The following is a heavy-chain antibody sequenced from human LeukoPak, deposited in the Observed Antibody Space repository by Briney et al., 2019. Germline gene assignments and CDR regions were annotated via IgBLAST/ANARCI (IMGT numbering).Heavy chain of an antibody. J-gene: IGHJ5*02. V-gene: IGHV1-8*01. CDR2: MNPNSGNT. CDR1: GYTFTSYV. Sequence: GASVKVSCKASGYTFTSYVINWVRQATGQGLEWMGWMNPNSGNTGYAQKFQGRVTMTRNTSISTAYMELSSLRSEDTAVYYCARGLPPYSSSWYRRLDPWGQGTLVTVSS. CDR3: ARGLPPYSSSWYRRLDP. D-gene: IGHD6-13*01.